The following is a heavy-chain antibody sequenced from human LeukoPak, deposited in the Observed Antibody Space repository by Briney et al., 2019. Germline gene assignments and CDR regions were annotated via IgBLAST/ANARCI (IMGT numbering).Heavy chain of an antibody. CDR2: IYNGGST. CDR3: AREVPYCSGGSCYSRAFDN. V-gene: IGHV3-66*01. CDR1: GFTVSSNY. Sequence: GGSLRLSCAASGFTVSSNYMSWVRQAPGKGLEWVSVIYNGGSTYYADSVKGRFTIPRDNSKNTLYLQMSSLRAEDTAVYYCAREVPYCSGGSCYSRAFDNWGQGTMVTVSS. J-gene: IGHJ3*02. D-gene: IGHD2-15*01.